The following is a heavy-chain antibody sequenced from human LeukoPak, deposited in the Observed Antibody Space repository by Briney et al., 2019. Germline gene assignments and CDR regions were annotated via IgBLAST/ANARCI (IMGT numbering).Heavy chain of an antibody. CDR3: TTSGTPFEY. CDR2: IKNKGDGGTT. CDR1: GFTFNKAG. V-gene: IGHV3-15*01. Sequence: PGGSLRLSCAASGFTFNKAGMSWVRLAPGKGLEWVGRIKNKGDGGTTDYAAPVKGRFTVSRDDSKSTLYLQMNSLKTEDTAVYYCTTSGTPFEYWGQGTLVTVSS. D-gene: IGHD3-10*01. J-gene: IGHJ4*02.